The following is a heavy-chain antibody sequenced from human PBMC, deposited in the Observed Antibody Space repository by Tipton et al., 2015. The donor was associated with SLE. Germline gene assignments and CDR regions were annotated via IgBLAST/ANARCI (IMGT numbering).Heavy chain of an antibody. Sequence: TLSLTCTVSGGSISSHYWSWIRQPPGKGLEWIGYMYYSGSTNYNPSLKSRVTISVDTSKNQFSLKLSSVTAADTAVYYCARTYSSGWYFYFDYWGQGTLVTVSS. CDR1: GGSISSHY. CDR2: MYYSGST. D-gene: IGHD6-19*01. CDR3: ARTYSSGWYFYFDY. J-gene: IGHJ4*02. V-gene: IGHV4-59*11.